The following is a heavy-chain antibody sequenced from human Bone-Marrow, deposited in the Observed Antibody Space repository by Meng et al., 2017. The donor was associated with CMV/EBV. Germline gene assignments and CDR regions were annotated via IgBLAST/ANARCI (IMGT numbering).Heavy chain of an antibody. CDR3: ARDQIVVVPAALYGMDV. D-gene: IGHD2-2*01. Sequence: GESLKISCAASGFTFSSYWMSWVRQAPGKGLEWVANIKQDGSEKYYVDSVKGRFTISRDNAKNPLYLQMNSLRAEDTAVYYCARDQIVVVPAALYGMDVWGQGTTVTVSS. CDR2: IKQDGSEK. J-gene: IGHJ6*02. CDR1: GFTFSSYW. V-gene: IGHV3-7*01.